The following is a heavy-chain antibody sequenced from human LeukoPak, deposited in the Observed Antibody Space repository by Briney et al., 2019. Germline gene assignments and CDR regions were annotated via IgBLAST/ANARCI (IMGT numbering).Heavy chain of an antibody. V-gene: IGHV3-74*03. CDR1: GFTFSTYW. CDR2: IKSDGSAT. CDR3: ARPGGQLLSLDY. Sequence: GGSLRLSCAASGFTFSTYWMHWVRQAPGKGLVWVSRIKSDGSATTYADFVKGRFTVSRDNAKNTLYLQMNSLRDEDTAVYYCARPGGQLLSLDYWGQGTLVTVSS. D-gene: IGHD2-2*01. J-gene: IGHJ4*02.